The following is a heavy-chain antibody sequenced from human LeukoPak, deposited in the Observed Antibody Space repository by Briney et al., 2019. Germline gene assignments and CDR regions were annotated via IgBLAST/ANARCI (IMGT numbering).Heavy chain of an antibody. J-gene: IGHJ4*02. CDR2: ISGSGGST. V-gene: IGHV3-23*01. Sequence: GGSLRLSCAASGFTFSSYAMSWVCQAPGKGLEWVSAISGSGGSTYYADSVKGRFTISRDNSKNTLYLQMNSLRAEDTAVYYCAKDREFEGSGSSDYWGQGTLVTVSS. CDR3: AKDREFEGSGSSDY. CDR1: GFTFSSYA. D-gene: IGHD6-19*01.